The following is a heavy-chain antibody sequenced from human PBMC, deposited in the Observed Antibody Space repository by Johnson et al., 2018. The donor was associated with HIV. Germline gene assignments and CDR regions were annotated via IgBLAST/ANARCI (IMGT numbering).Heavy chain of an antibody. D-gene: IGHD3-10*01. V-gene: IGHV3-11*01. J-gene: IGHJ3*02. CDR1: GFTFSDYY. CDR2: ISSSGTTK. Sequence: QVQLVESGGGLVKPGGSLRLSCVASGFTFSDYYMSWIRQAPGKGLEWVSYISSSGTTKYYADSVKGRFTISRDNAKNSLYLIMSSLRDGDTALYYWGRAVMVRNYETMGAFVTWGQGTMVTVSS. CDR3: GRAVMVRNYETMGAFVT.